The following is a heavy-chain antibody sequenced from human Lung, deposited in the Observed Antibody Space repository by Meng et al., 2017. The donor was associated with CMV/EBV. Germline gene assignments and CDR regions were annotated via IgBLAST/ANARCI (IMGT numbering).Heavy chain of an antibody. CDR2: IYHSGST. Sequence: QMEREASVHDPVQPPGPLCLTFGVSVGSIRIFKWWSGLRQPPGKELEWIREIYHSGSTNHNPSLQSRVTISVDKYKYQFSLKLRSVTAADTAVYYCASFTPPGKQWLVTDNWGQGTLVTVSS. CDR1: VGSIRIFKW. D-gene: IGHD6-19*01. J-gene: IGHJ1*01. V-gene: IGHV4-4*03. CDR3: ASFTPPGKQWLVTDN.